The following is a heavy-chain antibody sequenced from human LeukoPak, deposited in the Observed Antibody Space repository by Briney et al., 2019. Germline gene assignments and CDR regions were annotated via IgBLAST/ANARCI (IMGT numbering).Heavy chain of an antibody. Sequence: PGGSLRLSCAASGFTFSSYAMNWVRQAPGKGLEWVSGISNSGGSTYYADSVKGRFTISRDNSKNTLYLHMNSLRAEDTTVYYCAKETRSSFDYWGQGTLVTVSS. CDR1: GFTFSSYA. CDR2: ISNSGGST. J-gene: IGHJ4*02. CDR3: AKETRSSFDY. D-gene: IGHD6-6*01. V-gene: IGHV3-23*01.